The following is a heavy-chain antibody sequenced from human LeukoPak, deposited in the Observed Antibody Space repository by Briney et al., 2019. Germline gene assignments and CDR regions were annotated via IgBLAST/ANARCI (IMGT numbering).Heavy chain of an antibody. CDR2: MNPNSGNT. V-gene: IGHV1-8*01. CDR1: GYTFTSYD. CDR3: ARSRIAARLGGNWFDP. Sequence: ASVKVSCKASGYTFTSYDINWVRQATGQGLEWMGWMNPNSGNTGYAQKFQGRVTMTRNTSISTAYMELSSLRPEDTAVYYCARSRIAARLGGNWFDPWGQGTLVTVSS. J-gene: IGHJ5*02. D-gene: IGHD6-6*01.